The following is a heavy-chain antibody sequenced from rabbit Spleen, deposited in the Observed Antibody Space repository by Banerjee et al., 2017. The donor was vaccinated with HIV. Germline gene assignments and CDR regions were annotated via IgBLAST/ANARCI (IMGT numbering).Heavy chain of an antibody. CDR1: GVSFSSNHY. J-gene: IGHJ6*01. CDR3: ARDTGSSFSSYGMDL. Sequence: QSLEESGGGLVKPGASLTLTCTASGVSFSSNHYMCWVRQAPGKGLEWIACIDAGSSGFTYFASWAKGRFTCSKTSSTTVTLQMTSLTAADTATYFCARDTGSSFSSYGMDLWGPGTLVTVS. CDR2: IDAGSSGFT. V-gene: IGHV1S40*01. D-gene: IGHD8-1*01.